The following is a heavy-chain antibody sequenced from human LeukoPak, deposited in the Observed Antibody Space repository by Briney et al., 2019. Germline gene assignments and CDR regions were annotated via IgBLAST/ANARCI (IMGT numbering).Heavy chain of an antibody. Sequence: PGGSLRLSCAASGFTLSTNAMSWVRQAPGKGLEWVSAISGSGGSTYYADSVKGRFTISRDNSKNTLYLQMNSLRAEDTAVYYCAKPLVGTYYFDSWGQGTLVTVSS. V-gene: IGHV3-23*01. CDR1: GFTLSTNA. CDR3: AKPLVGTYYFDS. D-gene: IGHD2-21*02. CDR2: ISGSGGST. J-gene: IGHJ4*02.